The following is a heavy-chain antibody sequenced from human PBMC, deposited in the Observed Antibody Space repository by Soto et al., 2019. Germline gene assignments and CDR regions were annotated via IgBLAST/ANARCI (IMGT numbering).Heavy chain of an antibody. J-gene: IGHJ4*02. D-gene: IGHD6-6*01. CDR2: IIPIFGTA. V-gene: IGHV1-69*01. CDR1: GGTFSSYA. Sequence: QVQLVQSGAEVKKPGSSVKVSCKASGGTFSSYAISWVRQAPGQGLEWMGGIIPIFGTANYEQKFQGRVTITADESTSTAYMELSSLRSEDTAVYYCAREGYSSSSGGVVYWGQGTLVTVSS. CDR3: AREGYSSSSGGVVY.